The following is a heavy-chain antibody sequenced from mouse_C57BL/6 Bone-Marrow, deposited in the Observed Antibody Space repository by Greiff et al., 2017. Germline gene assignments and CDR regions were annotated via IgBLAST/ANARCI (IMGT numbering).Heavy chain of an antibody. V-gene: IGHV1-9*01. CDR2: ILPGSGST. Sequence: VQLQQSGAELMKPGASVKLSCKATGYTFTGYWIEWVKQRPGHGLEWIGEILPGSGSTNYNEKFKGKATFTADTSSNTAYMQLSSLTTEDSAIYYCARRLSYYYGSSHWYFDVWGTGTTVTVSS. CDR1: GYTFTGYW. J-gene: IGHJ1*03. CDR3: ARRLSYYYGSSHWYFDV. D-gene: IGHD1-1*01.